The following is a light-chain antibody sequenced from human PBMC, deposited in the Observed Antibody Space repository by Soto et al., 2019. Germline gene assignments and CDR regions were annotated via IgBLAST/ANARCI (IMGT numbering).Light chain of an antibody. Sequence: EIVMTQSPATLSVSPGERATLSCRASQSVGSNLAWYLQKPGQAPRLLIYGASTRATGIPATFSGSGSGTEFALTISSLQPADFATYYCQHYNSYSEAFGQGTKVDIK. CDR3: QHYNSYSEA. CDR2: GAS. J-gene: IGKJ1*01. CDR1: QSVGSN. V-gene: IGKV3-15*01.